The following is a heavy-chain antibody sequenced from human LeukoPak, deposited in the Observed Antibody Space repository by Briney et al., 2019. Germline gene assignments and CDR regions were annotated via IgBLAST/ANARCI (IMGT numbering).Heavy chain of an antibody. J-gene: IGHJ4*02. D-gene: IGHD3-3*01. V-gene: IGHV3-7*01. Sequence: GGSLRLSCAASGFTFSSYWMSWVRQAPGKGLEWVANMKQDGSEKYYVDSVKGRFTISRDNAKNSLYLQMNSLRAEDTAVYYCARDMGHDFWSGYYRGRLDYWGQGTLVTVSS. CDR2: MKQDGSEK. CDR1: GFTFSSYW. CDR3: ARDMGHDFWSGYYRGRLDY.